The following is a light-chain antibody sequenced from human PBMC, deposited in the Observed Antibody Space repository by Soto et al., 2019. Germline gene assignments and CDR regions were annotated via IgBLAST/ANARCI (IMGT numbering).Light chain of an antibody. J-gene: IGLJ2*01. CDR2: DVS. Sequence: QSVLTQPASVSGSPGQSITISCTGTSSDVGGYNYVSWYQQQSGKAPKLMIHDVSNRPSGVSDRFSGSKSGNTASLTISGPHAEDEADYYCSSYTTSSTLVVFGGGTKLTVL. CDR1: SSDVGGYNY. CDR3: SSYTTSSTLVV. V-gene: IGLV2-14*03.